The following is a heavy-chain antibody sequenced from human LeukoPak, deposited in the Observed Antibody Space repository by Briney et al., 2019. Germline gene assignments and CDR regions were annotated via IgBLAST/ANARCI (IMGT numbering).Heavy chain of an antibody. J-gene: IGHJ3*02. CDR2: ISAYNGNT. Sequence: GASVKVSCKASGYTFTSYGISWVRQAPGQGLEWMGWISAYNGNTNYAQKLQGRVTMTTDTSTSTAYMELRSLRSDDTAVYYCAKTRGSSSDPLSDAFDIWGQGTMVTVSS. D-gene: IGHD6-6*01. CDR3: AKTRGSSSDPLSDAFDI. CDR1: GYTFTSYG. V-gene: IGHV1-18*01.